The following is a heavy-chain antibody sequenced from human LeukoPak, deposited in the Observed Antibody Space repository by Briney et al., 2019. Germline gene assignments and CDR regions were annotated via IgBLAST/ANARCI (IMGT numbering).Heavy chain of an antibody. D-gene: IGHD2-15*01. J-gene: IGHJ4*02. CDR2: IYYTAST. V-gene: IGHV4-39*01. CDR3: AKSPVVLIAATPLPVVFDS. CDR1: GGSISSSSYY. Sequence: SETLSLTCTVSGGSISSSSYYWGWIRQPPGKGLEWIGSIYYTASTYYNPSLRSRVTIFIDPSKRQFSLNLTSVTAADTAVYYCAKSPVVLIAATPLPVVFDSWGQGTLVTVSS.